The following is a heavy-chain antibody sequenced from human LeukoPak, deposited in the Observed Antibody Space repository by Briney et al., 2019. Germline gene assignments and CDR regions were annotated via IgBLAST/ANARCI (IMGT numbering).Heavy chain of an antibody. V-gene: IGHV3-30*02. CDR3: AKEGIVATISYFDY. Sequence: GGSLRLSCAASGFTFSSYGMHWVRQAPGKGLEWVAFIRYDGSNKYYADSVKGRFTISRDNSKNTLYLQMNSLRAEDTAVYYCAKEGIVATISYFDYWAREPWSPSPQ. D-gene: IGHD5-12*01. CDR1: GFTFSSYG. CDR2: IRYDGSNK. J-gene: IGHJ4*02.